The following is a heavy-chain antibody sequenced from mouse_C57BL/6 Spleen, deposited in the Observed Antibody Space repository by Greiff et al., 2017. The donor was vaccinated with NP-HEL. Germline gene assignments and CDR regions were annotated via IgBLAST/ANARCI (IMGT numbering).Heavy chain of an antibody. D-gene: IGHD1-1*01. CDR1: GYTFTDYY. CDR2: INPNNGGT. Sequence: EVQLQQSGPELVKPGASVKISCKASGYTFTDYYMNWVKQSPGKSLEWIGDINPNNGGTSYNQKFKGKATLTVDKSSSTAYMELRSLTSEDSAVYYCARGKLILLQNYFDYWGQGTTLTVSS. CDR3: ARGKLILLQNYFDY. V-gene: IGHV1-26*01. J-gene: IGHJ2*01.